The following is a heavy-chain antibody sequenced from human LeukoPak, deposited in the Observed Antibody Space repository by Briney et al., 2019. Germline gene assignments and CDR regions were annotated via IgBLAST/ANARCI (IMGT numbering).Heavy chain of an antibody. CDR3: ARAGSSSWYGYYFDY. CDR1: GFTFSDYY. D-gene: IGHD6-13*01. V-gene: IGHV3-11*01. J-gene: IGHJ4*02. CDR2: ISSSGSTI. Sequence: GGSLRLSCAASGFTFSDYYMSWIRQTPGKGLEWVSYISSSGSTIYYADSVKGRFTISRDNAKNSLYLQMNSLRAEDTAVYYCARAGSSSWYGYYFDYWGQGTLVTVSS.